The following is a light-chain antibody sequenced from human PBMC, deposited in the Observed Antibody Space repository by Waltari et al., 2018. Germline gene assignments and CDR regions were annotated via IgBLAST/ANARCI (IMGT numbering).Light chain of an antibody. V-gene: IGKV3-15*01. CDR1: QSLSNK. Sequence: TQSPATLSLSPGERVTLSCRASQSLSNKLAWYQQKVGQAPRLLIYDSSTRATGIPDRFSGSGSGTEFTLTISSLQSEDFAVYYCQQYNNWPFYTFGQGTKLEI. CDR3: QQYNNWPFYT. CDR2: DSS. J-gene: IGKJ2*01.